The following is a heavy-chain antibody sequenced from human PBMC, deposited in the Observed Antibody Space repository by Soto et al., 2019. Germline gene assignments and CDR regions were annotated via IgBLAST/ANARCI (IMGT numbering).Heavy chain of an antibody. Sequence: PETLSLTCTVSVDSITTYYWSWIRQPAGKGLEWIGRIDTSGNTNYNPSLKRRVTMSVDTSKKQFSLKLTSVTAADTAVYYCARYSNNWFQTEGMDVWGQGTTVTVSS. V-gene: IGHV4-4*07. D-gene: IGHD6-13*01. CDR2: IDTSGNT. CDR1: VDSITTYY. CDR3: ARYSNNWFQTEGMDV. J-gene: IGHJ6*02.